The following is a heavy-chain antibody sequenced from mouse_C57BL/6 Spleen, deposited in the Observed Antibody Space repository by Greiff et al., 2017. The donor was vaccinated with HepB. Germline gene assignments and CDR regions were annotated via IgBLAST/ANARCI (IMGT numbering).Heavy chain of an antibody. V-gene: IGHV7-3*01. CDR1: GFTFTDYY. CDR3: ARYAVYFDY. Sequence: EVKLMESGGGLVQPGGSLSLSCAASGFTFTDYYMSWVRQPPGKALEWLGFIRNKANGYTTEYSASVKGRFTISRDNSQSILYLQMNALRAEDSATYYCARYAVYFDYWGQGTTLTVSS. J-gene: IGHJ2*01. CDR2: IRNKANGYTT.